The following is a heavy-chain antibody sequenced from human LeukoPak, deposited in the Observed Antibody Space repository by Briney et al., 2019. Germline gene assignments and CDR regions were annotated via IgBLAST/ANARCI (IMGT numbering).Heavy chain of an antibody. V-gene: IGHV4-30-2*01. CDR2: IYHSGST. Sequence: SETLSLTCAVSGGSISSGGYSWSWIRQPPGKGLEWVGYIYHSGSTYYNPSLKGRVTISVDRSKNQFSLKLSSVTAADTAVYYCARDILLEDAFDIWGQGTMVTVSS. J-gene: IGHJ3*02. CDR1: GGSISSGGYS. CDR3: ARDILLEDAFDI. D-gene: IGHD1-1*01.